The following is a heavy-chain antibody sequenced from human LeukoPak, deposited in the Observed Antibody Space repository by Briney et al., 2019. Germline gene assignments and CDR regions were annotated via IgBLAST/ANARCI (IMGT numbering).Heavy chain of an antibody. CDR3: ARKAGYGDYENGMDV. CDR1: GYTFTSYG. V-gene: IGHV1-18*01. Sequence: ASVKVSCKASGYTFTSYGISWVRQAPGQGLEWMGWISAYNGNTNYAQKLQGRVTMTTDTSTSTAYMELRSLRSEDTAVYYCARKAGYGDYENGMDVWGQGTTVTVSS. D-gene: IGHD4-17*01. J-gene: IGHJ6*02. CDR2: ISAYNGNT.